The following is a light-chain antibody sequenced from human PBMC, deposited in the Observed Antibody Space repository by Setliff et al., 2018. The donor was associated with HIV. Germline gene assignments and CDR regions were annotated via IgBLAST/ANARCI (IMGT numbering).Light chain of an antibody. Sequence: SALTQPASVSGSPGQAITISCTGTSNDVGRYNLVSWYQQYPGEAPKVIIYDVNKRPSGVSNRFSGSKSGNTASLTISGLQAEDEADFYCCSYAGSSAPVVFGGGTK. CDR3: CSYAGSSAPVV. CDR2: DVN. J-gene: IGLJ2*01. CDR1: SNDVGRYNL. V-gene: IGLV2-23*02.